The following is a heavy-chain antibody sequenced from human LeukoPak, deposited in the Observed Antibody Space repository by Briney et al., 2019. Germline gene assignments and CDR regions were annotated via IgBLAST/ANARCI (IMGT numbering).Heavy chain of an antibody. Sequence: SETLSLTCTVSGGSISSYYWSWIRQPPGKGLELIWDIYYSGSSNYNPSLKSRVTISVDTSKNQFSLKLSSVTAAETAVYYCARVGAPYSSSWYFSLWGQGTLVTVSS. CDR3: ARVGAPYSSSWYFSL. CDR2: IYYSGSS. CDR1: GGSISSYY. D-gene: IGHD6-13*01. J-gene: IGHJ4*02. V-gene: IGHV4-59*01.